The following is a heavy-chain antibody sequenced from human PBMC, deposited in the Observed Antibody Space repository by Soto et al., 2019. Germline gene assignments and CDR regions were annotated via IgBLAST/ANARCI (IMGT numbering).Heavy chain of an antibody. V-gene: IGHV4-30-4*01. D-gene: IGHD3-16*02. Sequence: SETLSLTCTVSGGSISSGDYYWSWIRQPPGKGLEWIGYISYSGATYYNPSLKSRVSISADTSKNQFSLKLSSVTAADTAVYYCARTNYDYVWGSYRFDYWGQGTLVTVSS. CDR3: ARTNYDYVWGSYRFDY. J-gene: IGHJ4*02. CDR2: ISYSGAT. CDR1: GGSISSGDYY.